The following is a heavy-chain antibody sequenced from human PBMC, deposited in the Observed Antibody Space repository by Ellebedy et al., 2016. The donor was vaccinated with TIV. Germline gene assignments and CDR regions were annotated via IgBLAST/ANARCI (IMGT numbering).Heavy chain of an antibody. J-gene: IGHJ4*02. CDR1: GGSFSGYY. CDR2: INHNGST. CDR3: ARGIYGSGTIDY. D-gene: IGHD3-10*01. V-gene: IGHV4-34*01. Sequence: SQTLSLICAVYGGSFSGYYWSWIRQPSGKGPEWIGEINHNGSTNYNPSLKSRVTIFVDMSKNQFSLNLSSVTAADTAVYYCARGIYGSGTIDYWGQGTLVTVSS.